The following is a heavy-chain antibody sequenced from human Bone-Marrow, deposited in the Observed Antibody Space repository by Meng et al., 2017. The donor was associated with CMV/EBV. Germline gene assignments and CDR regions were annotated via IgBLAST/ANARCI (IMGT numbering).Heavy chain of an antibody. CDR2: INSDGSNA. Sequence: SGFNFSSYWMHWVRQAPGKGLVWVSRINSDGSNATYVDSVKGRFTISRDNTKNTLHLQMNSLGADDTALYYCARGGTMVRGVPPLEYWGRGTLVTVSS. CDR1: GFNFSSYW. J-gene: IGHJ4*02. V-gene: IGHV3-74*01. D-gene: IGHD3-10*01. CDR3: ARGGTMVRGVPPLEY.